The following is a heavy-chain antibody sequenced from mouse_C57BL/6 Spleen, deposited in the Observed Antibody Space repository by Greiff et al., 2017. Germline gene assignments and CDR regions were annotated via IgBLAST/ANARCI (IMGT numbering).Heavy chain of an antibody. CDR2: IDPENGDT. J-gene: IGHJ3*01. V-gene: IGHV14-4*01. CDR3: TTSWIYYGNYARAWFAY. Sequence: EVKLMESGAELVRPGASVKLSCTASGFNIKDDYMHWVKQRPEQGLEWIGWIDPENGDTEYASKFQGKANITADTSSNTAYLQLSSLTSEDTAVYYCTTSWIYYGNYARAWFAYWGQGTLVTVSA. CDR1: GFNIKDDY. D-gene: IGHD2-1*01.